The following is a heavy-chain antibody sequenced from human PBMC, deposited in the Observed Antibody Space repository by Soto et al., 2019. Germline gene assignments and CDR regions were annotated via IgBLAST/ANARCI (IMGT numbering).Heavy chain of an antibody. V-gene: IGHV6-1*01. CDR1: GDNVSSNSAA. J-gene: IGHJ6*02. CDR3: AREGRGSTWYLSGDRYYFYGMDV. CDR2: TYYRSKWYN. Sequence: PSQTLSITCAISGDNVSSNSAAWNWIRQSPSRVLEWLGRTYYRSKWYNDYAVSVKSRITINPDTSKNQFSLHLNSVTPEDTAVYYCAREGRGSTWYLSGDRYYFYGMDVWGQGTPVTVSS. D-gene: IGHD6-13*01.